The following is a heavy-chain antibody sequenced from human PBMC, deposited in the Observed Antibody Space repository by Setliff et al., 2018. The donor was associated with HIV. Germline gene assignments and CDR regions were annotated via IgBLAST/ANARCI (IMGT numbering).Heavy chain of an antibody. CDR3: AKKTAAYTSGSWLHY. Sequence: GGSLRLSCAASGFTFSSYWMHWVRQVPGKGLVWLARINGDESRTTYADSVKGRFTISRDNVENTLYLQMNSLRAEDTAVYYCAKKTAAYTSGSWLHYWGQGTLVTVSS. CDR2: INGDESRT. CDR1: GFTFSSYW. J-gene: IGHJ4*02. V-gene: IGHV3-74*01. D-gene: IGHD3-10*01.